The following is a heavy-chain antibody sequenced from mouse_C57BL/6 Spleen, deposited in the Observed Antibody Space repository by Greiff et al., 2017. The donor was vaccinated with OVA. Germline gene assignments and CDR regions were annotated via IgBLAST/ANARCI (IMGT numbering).Heavy chain of an antibody. J-gene: IGHJ2*01. CDR3: ARELRLPDN. CDR2: IYPGDGDT. CDR1: GYAFSSSW. Sequence: VQLQQSGPELVKPGASVKISCKASGYAFSSSWMNWVKQRPGKGLEWIGRIYPGDGDTNYNGKFKGKATLTADKSSSTAYLQLSSLTSEDSAVYFCARELRLPDNWGQGTTLTVSS. V-gene: IGHV1-82*01. D-gene: IGHD3-2*02.